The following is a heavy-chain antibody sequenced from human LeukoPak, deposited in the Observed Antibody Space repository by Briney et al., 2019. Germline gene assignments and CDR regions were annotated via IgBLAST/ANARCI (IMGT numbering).Heavy chain of an antibody. J-gene: IGHJ5*02. CDR1: GYTFTGYY. CDR2: INPNSGGT. V-gene: IGHV1-2*02. Sequence: ASVKVSCKASGYTFTGYYMHWVRQAPGQGLEWMGWINPNSGGTNYAQKFQGRVTMTRDTSISTAYMELSRLRSDDTAVYYCAREGNQLLWFGEGGNWFDPWGQGTLVTVSS. CDR3: AREGNQLLWFGEGGNWFDP. D-gene: IGHD3-10*01.